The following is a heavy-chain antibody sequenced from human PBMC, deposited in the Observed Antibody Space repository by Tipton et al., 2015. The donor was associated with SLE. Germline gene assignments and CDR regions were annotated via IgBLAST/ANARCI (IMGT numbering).Heavy chain of an antibody. CDR1: GDSISDSTYY. J-gene: IGHJ4*02. CDR2: IYYTGST. D-gene: IGHD3-3*01. CDR3: ARDTDFWSSYFDY. V-gene: IGHV4-39*07. Sequence: TLSLTCSVSGDSISDSTYYWGWIRQPPGKGLEWIGNIYYTGSTSYNPSLKSRVTISVDTSKNQFSLKLSSVTAADTAVYFCARDTDFWSSYFDYWGQGTLVTVSS.